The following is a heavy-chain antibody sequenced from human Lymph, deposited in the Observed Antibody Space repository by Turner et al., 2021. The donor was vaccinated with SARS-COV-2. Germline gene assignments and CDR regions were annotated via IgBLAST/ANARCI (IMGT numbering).Heavy chain of an antibody. Sequence: QVQLVQSGAEVKKPGPSVKVSCKASGYTFTGPYMHWVRQAPGQGLEWMGWINPNSGGTNYAQKFQGRVTMTRDTSISTAYMELSRLRSDDTAVYYCARDVERYNDFWSGYSGGYGLDVWGQGTTVTVSS. V-gene: IGHV1-2*02. J-gene: IGHJ6*02. D-gene: IGHD3-3*01. CDR1: GYTFTGPY. CDR2: INPNSGGT. CDR3: ARDVERYNDFWSGYSGGYGLDV.